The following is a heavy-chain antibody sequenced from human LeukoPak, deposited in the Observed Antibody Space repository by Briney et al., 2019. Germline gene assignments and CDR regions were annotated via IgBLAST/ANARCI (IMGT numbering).Heavy chain of an antibody. CDR3: ARVGGSGNAYFY. Sequence: GGSLRLSCSASGFTFSSFWMHWVRQAPAKGPVWVSRINSDGSSTNYAVSVKGRFTISRDNAKNTVHLQMNSLRVEDTAVYYCARVGGSGNAYFYWGQGTLVTVAS. V-gene: IGHV3-74*01. CDR1: GFTFSSFW. D-gene: IGHD2/OR15-2a*01. CDR2: INSDGSST. J-gene: IGHJ4*02.